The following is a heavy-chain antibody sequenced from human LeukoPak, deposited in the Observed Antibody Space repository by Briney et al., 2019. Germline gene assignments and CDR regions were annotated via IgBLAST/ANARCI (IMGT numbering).Heavy chain of an antibody. CDR3: AKAWIRLWFSEEEDFGAFDI. CDR1: GFTFSSYG. Sequence: QPGGSLRLSCAASGFTFSSYGMHWVRQAPGKGLEWVAVISYNGSNKYYADSVKGRFTISRDNSKNTLYLQMNSLRAEDTAVYYCAKAWIRLWFSEEEDFGAFDIWGQGTMVTVSS. V-gene: IGHV3-30*18. J-gene: IGHJ3*02. D-gene: IGHD5-18*01. CDR2: ISYNGSNK.